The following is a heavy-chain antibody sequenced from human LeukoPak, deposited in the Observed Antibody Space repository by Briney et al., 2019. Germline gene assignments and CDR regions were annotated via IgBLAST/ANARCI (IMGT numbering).Heavy chain of an antibody. V-gene: IGHV1-69*06. CDR1: GYTFTIYG. Sequence: ASVTVSFTGSGYTFTIYGISWVRHAPGQGLEWMGGIIPTFGTANYAQKFQGRVAITADKSTSTAYMELSSLRSEDTAVYYCARVSDSSGWYGSGYYYYMDVWGEGTTVTVSS. CDR3: ARVSDSSGWYGSGYYYYMDV. J-gene: IGHJ6*03. D-gene: IGHD6-19*01. CDR2: IIPTFGTA.